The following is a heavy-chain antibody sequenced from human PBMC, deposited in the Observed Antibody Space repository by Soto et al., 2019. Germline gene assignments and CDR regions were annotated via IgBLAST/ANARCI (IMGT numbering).Heavy chain of an antibody. D-gene: IGHD4-17*01. V-gene: IGHV1-69*12. J-gene: IGHJ6*02. CDR3: ATHHDYGGNYYYYGMDV. CDR2: IIPIFGTA. Sequence: QVQLVQSGAEVKKPGSSVKVSCKASGGTFSNYAISWVRQAPGQGLEWMGGIIPIFGTANYAQKFQGRVTIPADESTSTAYMELSSLRSEDTAVYYCATHHDYGGNYYYYGMDVWGQGTTVTVSS. CDR1: GGTFSNYA.